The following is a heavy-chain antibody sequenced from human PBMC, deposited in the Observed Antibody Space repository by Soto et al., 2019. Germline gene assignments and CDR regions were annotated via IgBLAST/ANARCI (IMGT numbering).Heavy chain of an antibody. J-gene: IGHJ1*01. CDR3: ARGSSSSWSDFFQH. CDR2: VYPSGST. Sequence: QVQLQESGPGLVKPSETLSLTCTVSGGSISSYYWSWIRQPAGKGLEWIGRVYPSGSTNYNPSLKRRVTMSVDTSKNQFSLKLNAVTSADTAVYYCARGSSSSWSDFFQHWGQGTLVTVSS. CDR1: GGSISSYY. V-gene: IGHV4-4*07. D-gene: IGHD6-13*01.